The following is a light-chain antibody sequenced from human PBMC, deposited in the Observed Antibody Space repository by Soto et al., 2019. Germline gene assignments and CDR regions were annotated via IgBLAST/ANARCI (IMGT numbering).Light chain of an antibody. CDR3: KSYAGSNTYV. CDR1: KNDIGVYDF. Sequence: QSALTQPPSASGSPGQSVIISCSGTKNDIGVYDFVSWYQHHPGKAPRLIIYEVVQRPSGVPDRFSGSKSGNTASLTVSGLQAVDEADYFCKSYAGSNTYVFGSGTKLTVL. J-gene: IGLJ1*01. V-gene: IGLV2-8*01. CDR2: EVV.